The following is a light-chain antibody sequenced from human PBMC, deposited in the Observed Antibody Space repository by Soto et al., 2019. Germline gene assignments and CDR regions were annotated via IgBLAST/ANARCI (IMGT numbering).Light chain of an antibody. Sequence: EIVLTQSPGTLSLSPGERATLSCRASQSVSSSSYLAWYQQKPGQAPRLLIYGASSRATGIPDRFSGSGSATDFTLTISRLEPEVFAVDYCRQYGSSPSYTFGQGTKLEIK. CDR1: QSVSSSSY. CDR2: GAS. J-gene: IGKJ2*01. CDR3: RQYGSSPSYT. V-gene: IGKV3-20*01.